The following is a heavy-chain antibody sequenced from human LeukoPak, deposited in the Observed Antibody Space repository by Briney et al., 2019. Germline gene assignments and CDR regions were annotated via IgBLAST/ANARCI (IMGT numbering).Heavy chain of an antibody. CDR2: MSDGST. V-gene: IGHV4-39*01. Sequence: SETLSLTCTVSGASISSGSYYWGWIRQPPGNGLEWIATMSDGSTFYSPSLKSRVTISVDTSQNQFSLKLGSVTAADTAVYYCARRSGYGDSRRPFDYWGQGTLVTVSS. CDR3: ARRSGYGDSRRPFDY. D-gene: IGHD4-17*01. CDR1: GASISSGSYY. J-gene: IGHJ4*02.